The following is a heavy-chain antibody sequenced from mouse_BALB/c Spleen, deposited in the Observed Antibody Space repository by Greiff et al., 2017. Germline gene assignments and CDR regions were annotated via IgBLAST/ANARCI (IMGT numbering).Heavy chain of an antibody. CDR1: GFSSTSHG. CDR2: IWAGGST. Sequence: VQLVESGPGLVAPSQSLSITCTVSGFSSTSHGVHWVRQPPGKGLEWLGVIWAGGSTNYNSALMSRLSISKDNSKSQVFLKMNSLQTDDTAMYYCAREGVRRWYFDVWGAGTTVTVSS. D-gene: IGHD2-14*01. CDR3: AREGVRRWYFDV. V-gene: IGHV2-9*02. J-gene: IGHJ1*01.